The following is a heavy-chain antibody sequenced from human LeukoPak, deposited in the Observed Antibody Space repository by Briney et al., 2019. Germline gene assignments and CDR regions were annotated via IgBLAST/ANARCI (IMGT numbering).Heavy chain of an antibody. Sequence: PSETLSLTCAVSGGSISSGGYSWSWIRQPPGKGLEWIGYIYHSGSTYYNPSLKSRVTISVDRSKNQFSLKLSSVTAADTAVYYCARGLRNITMVRGVIMDLNWFDPWGQGTLVTVSS. J-gene: IGHJ5*02. CDR1: GGSISSGGYS. D-gene: IGHD3-10*01. CDR2: IYHSGST. CDR3: ARGLRNITMVRGVIMDLNWFDP. V-gene: IGHV4-30-2*01.